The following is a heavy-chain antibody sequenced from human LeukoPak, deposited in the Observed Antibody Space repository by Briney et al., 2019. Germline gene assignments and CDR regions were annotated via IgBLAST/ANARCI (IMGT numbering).Heavy chain of an antibody. D-gene: IGHD2-2*02. CDR1: GYTFTSYD. CDR3: ARTSRRYCSSTSCYNFDY. Sequence: ASVKVSCKASGYTFTSYDINWVRQAAGQGLEWMVWMNPNSGNTGYAQKFQGRVTMTRNTSISTAYMELSSLRSEDTAVYYCARTSRRYCSSTSCYNFDYWGQGTLVTVSS. V-gene: IGHV1-8*01. CDR2: MNPNSGNT. J-gene: IGHJ4*02.